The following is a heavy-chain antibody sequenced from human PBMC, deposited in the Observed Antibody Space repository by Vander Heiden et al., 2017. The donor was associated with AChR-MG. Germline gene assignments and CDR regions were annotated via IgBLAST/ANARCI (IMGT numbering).Heavy chain of an antibody. J-gene: IGHJ4*02. Sequence: QITLKASGPTPVTPPQPLTLTCTFSGFSLSTRGVALGWIRQPPGKAPQWLELLYWDGDRRYSPSLKSRLTITEDTSKNQVVLTMTNMDSVDTATYYGVRSWEDYSDKRQYHCDNWGQGTLGTVSS. CDR1: GFSLSTRGVA. CDR3: VRSWEDYSDKRQYHCDN. CDR2: LYWDGDR. V-gene: IGHV2-5*02. D-gene: IGHD3-22*01.